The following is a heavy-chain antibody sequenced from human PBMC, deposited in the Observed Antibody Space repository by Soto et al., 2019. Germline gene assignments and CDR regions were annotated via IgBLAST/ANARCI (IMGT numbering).Heavy chain of an antibody. Sequence: QVQLVQSGTEVKKSGASVKVSCKASGYTFTNYGSSWVRQAPGQGLEWVGWISGFNGNTNYAQKLQGRVTMGTDTSTSTAYMQLRSLRSHDTAVYYCARGHGDYIGDFDYWGQGTLVTVSS. CDR2: ISGFNGNT. V-gene: IGHV1-18*01. CDR1: GYTFTNYG. J-gene: IGHJ4*02. D-gene: IGHD4-17*01. CDR3: ARGHGDYIGDFDY.